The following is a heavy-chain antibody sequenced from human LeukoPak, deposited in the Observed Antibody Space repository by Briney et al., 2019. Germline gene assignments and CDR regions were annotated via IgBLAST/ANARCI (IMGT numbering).Heavy chain of an antibody. J-gene: IGHJ5*02. CDR2: IYTSGST. D-gene: IGHD2-15*01. CDR3: ARDFWDDIVVVSWFDP. CDR1: GGSISSYY. Sequence: SETLSLTCTVSGGSISSYYWSWIRQPAGKGLEWIGRIYTSGSTNYNPSLKGRVTMSVDTSKNQFSLKLSSVTAADTAVYYCARDFWDDIVVVSWFDPWGQGTLVTVSS. V-gene: IGHV4-4*07.